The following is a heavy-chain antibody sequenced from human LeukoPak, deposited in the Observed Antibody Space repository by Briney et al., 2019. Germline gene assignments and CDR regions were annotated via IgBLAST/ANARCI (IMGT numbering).Heavy chain of an antibody. CDR2: INSDGSSI. V-gene: IGHV3-74*01. CDR1: GFTFSSYW. D-gene: IGHD3-9*01. CDR3: ATTYDILTGYPY. J-gene: IGHJ4*02. Sequence: GGSLSLSCAASGFTFSSYWMHWVGQAPGKGPVWVSRINSDGSSISYADSVKGRFTISRDNAKNTLYLQMNSLRAEDTAVYYCATTYDILTGYPYWGQGALVTVSS.